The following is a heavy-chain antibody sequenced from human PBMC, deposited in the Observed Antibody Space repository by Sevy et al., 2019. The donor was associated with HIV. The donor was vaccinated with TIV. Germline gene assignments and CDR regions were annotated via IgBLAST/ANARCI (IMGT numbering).Heavy chain of an antibody. CDR1: GYTFITYY. CDR2: INPNGGST. Sequence: ASVKVSCKASGYTFITYYIHWVRQAPGQGLEWMGVINPNGGSTSYAQKFQGRVTMTRDTSTSTVYMERSSRRSEDTAVNYCARGGGSSYGKRECWEVFHIGGQGTMVTVSS. D-gene: IGHD2-15*01. J-gene: IGHJ3*02. V-gene: IGHV1-46*01. CDR3: ARGGGSSYGKRECWEVFHI.